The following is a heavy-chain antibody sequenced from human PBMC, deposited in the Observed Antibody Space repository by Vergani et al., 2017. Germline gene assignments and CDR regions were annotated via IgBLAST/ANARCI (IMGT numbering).Heavy chain of an antibody. V-gene: IGHV3-11*04. J-gene: IGHJ6*02. Sequence: QVQLVESGGGLVKPGGSLRLSCAASGFTFSDHYMSWVRQAPGKGLEWISYMSSGDSIYYAASVKGRFTVSRDNTKNTLYLQMNSLRAEDTAVYYCARETDTGSSVSYNYYAMDVWGQGTTVSVSS. D-gene: IGHD3-9*01. CDR3: ARETDTGSSVSYNYYAMDV. CDR1: GFTFSDHY. CDR2: MSSGDSI.